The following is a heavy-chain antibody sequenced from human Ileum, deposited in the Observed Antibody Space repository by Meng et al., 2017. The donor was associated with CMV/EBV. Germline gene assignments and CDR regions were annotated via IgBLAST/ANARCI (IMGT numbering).Heavy chain of an antibody. D-gene: IGHD3-22*01. CDR2: IRSKTDGGTQ. V-gene: IGHV3-15*05. CDR3: STGGHYSSD. CDR1: GFTFSNVW. J-gene: IGHJ4*02. Sequence: EVQLVESGGDLVKPGVALRLSCAASGFTFSNVWMSWVRQAPGKGLEWVGRIRSKTDGGTQDYAAPVNGRFTISRDDSKNMLYLQMNNLKSEDTALYYCSTGGHYSSDWGQGTLVTVSS.